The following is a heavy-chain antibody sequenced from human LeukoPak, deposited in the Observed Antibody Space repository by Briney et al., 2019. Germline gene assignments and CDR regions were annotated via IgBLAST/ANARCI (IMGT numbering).Heavy chain of an antibody. Sequence: GGSLGLSCAASGFTFSTYFMHWVRQAPGKGLVWVSRINSDGSSTNYADSVRGRFTISRDNAKNTLYLQINSLRAEDTAVYYCARYYAAFDIWGQGTMVTVSS. D-gene: IGHD3-16*01. V-gene: IGHV3-74*01. CDR3: ARYYAAFDI. J-gene: IGHJ3*02. CDR1: GFTFSTYF. CDR2: INSDGSST.